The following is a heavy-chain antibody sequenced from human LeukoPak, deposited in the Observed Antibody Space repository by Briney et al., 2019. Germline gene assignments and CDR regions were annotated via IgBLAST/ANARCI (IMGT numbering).Heavy chain of an antibody. Sequence: PGGSLRLSCAASGFTFDDYGMSWVRQAPGKGLEWVSAISGSGGSTYYADSVKGRFTISRDNSKNTLYLQMNSLRAEDTAVYYCAKERYYYDSSGLVDYWGQGTLVTVSS. D-gene: IGHD3-22*01. J-gene: IGHJ4*02. CDR2: ISGSGGST. CDR1: GFTFDDYG. V-gene: IGHV3-23*01. CDR3: AKERYYYDSSGLVDY.